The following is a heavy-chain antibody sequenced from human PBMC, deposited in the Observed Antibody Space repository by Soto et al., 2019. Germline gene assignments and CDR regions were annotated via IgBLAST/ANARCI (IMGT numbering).Heavy chain of an antibody. CDR2: ISGSGGST. D-gene: IGHD3-22*01. CDR1: VFTFSIYA. Sequence: PGGSLRLSCAASVFTFSIYAMSWVRQAPGKGLDWVSTISGSGGSTYYADSVKGRFTISRDNSKNTLYLQMNSLRAEDTAVYYCAKATYYYDSSGYFPFDYWGQGTLVTVSS. CDR3: AKATYYYDSSGYFPFDY. J-gene: IGHJ4*02. V-gene: IGHV3-23*01.